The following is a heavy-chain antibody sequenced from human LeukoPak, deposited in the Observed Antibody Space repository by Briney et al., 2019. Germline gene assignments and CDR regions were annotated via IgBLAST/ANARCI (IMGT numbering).Heavy chain of an antibody. CDR1: GFTFSNAW. CDR3: TTPGSGSYLYAFDI. CDR2: IKSKTDGGTT. V-gene: IGHV3-15*01. J-gene: IGHJ3*02. Sequence: SGGSLRLSCAASGFTFSNAWMSWVRQAPGKGLEWVGRIKSKTDGGTTDYAAPVKGRFTISRDDSKNTLYLQMNSLKTEDTAVYYCTTPGSGSYLYAFDIWGQGTMVTVSS. D-gene: IGHD1-26*01.